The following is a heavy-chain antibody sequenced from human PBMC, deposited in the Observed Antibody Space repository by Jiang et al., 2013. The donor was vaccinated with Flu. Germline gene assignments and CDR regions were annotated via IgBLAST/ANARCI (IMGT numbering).Heavy chain of an antibody. CDR3: ARGGGVTLIPRALSY. CDR2: ISPSGNTI. D-gene: IGHD3-22*01. CDR1: FSFTDYS. Sequence: FSFTDYSMTWIRQAPGKGLEWVSYISPSGNTIYYADSLKGRFTISRDNAKNSLFLQMHSLRAEDTAVYYCARGGGVTLIPRALSYWGQGTQVTVSS. J-gene: IGHJ1*01. V-gene: IGHV3-11*01.